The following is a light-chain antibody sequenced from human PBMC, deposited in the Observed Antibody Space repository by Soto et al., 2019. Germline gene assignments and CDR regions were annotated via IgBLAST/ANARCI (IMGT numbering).Light chain of an antibody. Sequence: DIVMTQSPDSLAVSLGERATINCKSSQSVLYSSDNKNYLAWYQQKPGQPPKLLIYWASTRHSGVPDRFSGSGSGADFTLTISSLQAEDVAVYYCQQYYSTLTFGGGTKVEIK. CDR3: QQYYSTLT. V-gene: IGKV4-1*01. CDR2: WAS. J-gene: IGKJ4*01. CDR1: QSVLYSSDNKNY.